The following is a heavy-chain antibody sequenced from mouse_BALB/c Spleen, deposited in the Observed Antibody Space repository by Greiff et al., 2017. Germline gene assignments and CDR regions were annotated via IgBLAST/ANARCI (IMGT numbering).Heavy chain of an antibody. D-gene: IGHD1-2*01. Sequence: VQVVESGAELVKPGASVKLSCKASGYTFTSYYMYWVKQRPGQGLEWIGEINPSNGGTNFNEKFKSKATLTVDKSSSPAYMQLSSLTSEDSAVYYCTRRHYYGYVFAYWGQGTLVTVSA. CDR3: TRRHYYGYVFAY. V-gene: IGHV1S81*02. J-gene: IGHJ3*01. CDR1: GYTFTSYY. CDR2: INPSNGGT.